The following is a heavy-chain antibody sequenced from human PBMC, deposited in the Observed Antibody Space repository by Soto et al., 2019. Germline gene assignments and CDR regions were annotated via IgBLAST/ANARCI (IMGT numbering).Heavy chain of an antibody. Sequence: ASGKVSCKASVYTFTGYYMHWGRQAPGQGLEWRGWINPNSGGTNYAQKFQGRVTMTRDTSIITAYMDLIMLRSDDTAVHYCARENCIVGVTLDYWGQGTLAPVS. V-gene: IGHV1-2*02. CDR2: INPNSGGT. CDR1: VYTFTGYY. D-gene: IGHD1-26*01. J-gene: IGHJ4*02. CDR3: ARENCIVGVTLDY.